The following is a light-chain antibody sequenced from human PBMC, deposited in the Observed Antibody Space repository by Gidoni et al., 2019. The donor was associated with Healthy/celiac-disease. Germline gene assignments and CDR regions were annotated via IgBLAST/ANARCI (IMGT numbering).Light chain of an antibody. CDR1: SSDVGGYND. V-gene: IGLV2-14*01. CDR2: EVS. J-gene: IGLJ1*01. CDR3: SSYTSSSTYV. Sequence: QSALTQPASVSGSPGQSITRSCTGTSSDVGGYNDVSWYQQHPGKAPKLMIYEVSNRPSGVSNRFSGSKSGNTASLTISGLQAEDEADYYCSSYTSSSTYVFGTGTKVTVL.